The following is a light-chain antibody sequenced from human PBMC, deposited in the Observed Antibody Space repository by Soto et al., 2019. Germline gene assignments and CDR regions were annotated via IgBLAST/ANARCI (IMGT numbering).Light chain of an antibody. J-gene: IGKJ1*01. Sequence: TVLTQSPGTLSLSPWERATLSCRASQSVSSYLALYQQKPGQAPRLLIYGASSRATGIPDRFSGSGSGTDFTLTISRLEPEDFAVYYCQQYGSSPWTFGQGTKVDI. CDR2: GAS. CDR1: QSVSSY. CDR3: QQYGSSPWT. V-gene: IGKV3-20*01.